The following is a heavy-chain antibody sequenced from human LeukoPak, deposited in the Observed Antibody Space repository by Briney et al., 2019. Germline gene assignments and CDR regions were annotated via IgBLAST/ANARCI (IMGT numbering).Heavy chain of an antibody. CDR1: GGSISSGDYY. CDR2: IYYSGST. J-gene: IGHJ3*02. V-gene: IGHV4-30-4*01. Sequence: PSQTLSLTCTVSGGSISSGDYYWSWIRQPPGKGLEWIGYIYYSGSTYYNPSLKSRVTISVDRSKNQFSLKLSSVTAADTAVYYCARVPVAVGYCSGGSCRDAFDIWGQGTMVTVSS. D-gene: IGHD2-15*01. CDR3: ARVPVAVGYCSGGSCRDAFDI.